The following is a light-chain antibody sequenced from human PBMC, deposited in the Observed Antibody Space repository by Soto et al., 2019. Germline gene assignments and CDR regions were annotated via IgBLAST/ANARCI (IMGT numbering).Light chain of an antibody. V-gene: IGLV2-14*01. J-gene: IGLJ1*01. CDR3: SSFSSGTTLFV. CDR2: EVN. Sequence: QSALTQPASVSGSPGQSITISCTGANSDIGDWNYVSWYQQYPVKAPKVIIYEVNYRPSGVSYRFSGSKSGNTASLTISGLQAEDEADYYCSSFSSGTTLFVFGGGTKVTVL. CDR1: NSDIGDWNY.